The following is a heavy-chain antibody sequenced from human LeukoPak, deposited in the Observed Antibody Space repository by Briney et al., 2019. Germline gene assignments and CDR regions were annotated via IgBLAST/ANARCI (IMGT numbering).Heavy chain of an antibody. V-gene: IGHV5-51*01. CDR2: IYPVDSDA. J-gene: IGHJ3*02. Sequence: KGGESLKISCTGFGYSFTTYWIGWVRQMPGKGVEWMGIIYPVDSDARYSPSLQGQVTISVDKSISTAYLQWSSLKASDTAMYYCARQGRIVVVTTTHDAFDIWGQGTMVTVSS. CDR1: GYSFTTYW. D-gene: IGHD2-21*02. CDR3: ARQGRIVVVTTTHDAFDI.